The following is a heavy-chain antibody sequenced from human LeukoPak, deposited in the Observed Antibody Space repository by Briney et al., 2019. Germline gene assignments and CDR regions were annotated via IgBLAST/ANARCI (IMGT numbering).Heavy chain of an antibody. D-gene: IGHD1-26*01. CDR2: ISYDGSNK. V-gene: IGHV3-30*03. Sequence: PGGSLRLSCAASGFTFSSYGMHWVRQAPGKGLEWVAVISYDGSNKYYADSVKGRFTISRDNSKNTLYLQMNSLRAEDTAVYYCARDGGVGATEGYYYYYYGMDVWGQGTTVTVSS. J-gene: IGHJ6*02. CDR3: ARDGGVGATEGYYYYYYGMDV. CDR1: GFTFSSYG.